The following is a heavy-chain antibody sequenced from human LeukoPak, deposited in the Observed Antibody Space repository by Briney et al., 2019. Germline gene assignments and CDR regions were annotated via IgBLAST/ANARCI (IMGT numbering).Heavy chain of an antibody. J-gene: IGHJ4*02. CDR2: ISGSGGST. CDR3: AKDQLGSPDC. CDR1: GFTFSSYA. Sequence: GGSLRLSCVASGFTFSSYAMSWVRQAPGKGLEWVSSISGSGGSTYYADSVKGRFTISRDNSKNTLYLQMNGLRAEDTAVYYCAKDQLGSPDCWGQGTLVTVSS. D-gene: IGHD3-10*01. V-gene: IGHV3-23*01.